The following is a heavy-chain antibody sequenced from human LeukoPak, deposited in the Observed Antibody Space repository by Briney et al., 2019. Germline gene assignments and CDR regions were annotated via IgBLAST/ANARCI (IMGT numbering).Heavy chain of an antibody. CDR3: ARPLGSQGSYPLYNY. J-gene: IGHJ4*02. CDR1: GYTFTSYG. CDR2: ISAYNGNT. Sequence: ASVKVSCKASGYTFTSYGISWVRQAPGQGLEWMGWISAYNGNTNYAQKLQDRVTMTTDTSTSTAYMELRSLRSDDTAVYYCARPLGSQGSYPLYNYWGQGTLVTVSS. V-gene: IGHV1-18*01. D-gene: IGHD3-16*01.